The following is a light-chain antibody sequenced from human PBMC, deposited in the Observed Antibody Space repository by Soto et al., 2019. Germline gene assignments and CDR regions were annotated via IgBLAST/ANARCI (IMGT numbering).Light chain of an antibody. V-gene: IGLV2-14*01. CDR3: SSYTTSSTRV. Sequence: QSALTQPASVSGSPGQSITISCTGTSSDVGAYNYVSWYQQHPGKAPKLMIYEVTYRPSGVSDRFSGSKSGYTASLTISGLQAEDEADYYCSSYTTSSTRVFGTGTRSPS. CDR2: EVT. CDR1: SSDVGAYNY. J-gene: IGLJ1*01.